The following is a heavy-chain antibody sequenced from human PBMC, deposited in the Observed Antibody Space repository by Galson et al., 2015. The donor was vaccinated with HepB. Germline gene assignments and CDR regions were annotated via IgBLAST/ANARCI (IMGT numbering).Heavy chain of an antibody. CDR1: GFPFSSYG. Sequence: SLRLSCAASGFPFSSYGMYWVRQAPGKGLEWVAFIRDDGSDKNYVESVKGRFTIARDKSKNTVYLQMNNLRAEDTAVYFCAKEGYDSSAYYLFPIEHLGQGTPVTVSS. CDR3: AKEGYDSSAYYLFPIEH. D-gene: IGHD3-22*01. J-gene: IGHJ1*01. V-gene: IGHV3-30*02. CDR2: IRDDGSDK.